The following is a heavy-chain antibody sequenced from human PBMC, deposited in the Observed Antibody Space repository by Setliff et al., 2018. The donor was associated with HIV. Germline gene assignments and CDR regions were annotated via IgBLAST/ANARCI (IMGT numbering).Heavy chain of an antibody. CDR3: VRDGARLDY. J-gene: IGHJ4*02. V-gene: IGHV3-7*01. CDR1: GFSLSNYG. Sequence: GGSLRLSCVGTGFSLSNYGMGWVRQAPGKGLEWVANIKEDGSDIYYVDSVKGRFTISRDNARNSLFLQMNSLRGDDTAVYYCVRDGARLDYWGQGTQVTVSS. CDR2: IKEDGSDI. D-gene: IGHD2-21*01.